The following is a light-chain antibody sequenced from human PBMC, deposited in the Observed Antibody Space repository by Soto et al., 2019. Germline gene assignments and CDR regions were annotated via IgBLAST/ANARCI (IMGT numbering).Light chain of an antibody. J-gene: IGKJ4*01. V-gene: IGKV1-27*01. CDR2: AAS. CDR3: QKYNSAPLT. CDR1: QGIGVY. Sequence: GDRVTITCRASQGIGVYLAWFQQRPGNVPKLLIYAASTLQSGVPSRFSGSGSGTDFALTISSLQPEDVATYYCQKYNSAPLTFGGGTKVEIK.